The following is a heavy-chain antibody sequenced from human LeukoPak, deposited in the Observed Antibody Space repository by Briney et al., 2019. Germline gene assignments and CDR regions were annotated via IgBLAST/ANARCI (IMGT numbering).Heavy chain of an antibody. D-gene: IGHD6-13*01. CDR2: VNTNTGDP. V-gene: IGHV7-4-1*02. Sequence: ASVKVSCKASGYTFTNYAMNWVRQAPGQGLEWMGWVNTNTGDPTYAQGFTGRFVFSLDSSVSSAYLQISSLKSEDTAVYYCARDRGASSSWDFDYWGQGTLVTVSS. CDR3: ARDRGASSSWDFDY. J-gene: IGHJ4*02. CDR1: GYTFTNYA.